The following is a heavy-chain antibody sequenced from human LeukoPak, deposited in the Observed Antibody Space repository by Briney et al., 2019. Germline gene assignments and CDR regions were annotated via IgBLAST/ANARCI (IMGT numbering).Heavy chain of an antibody. CDR1: GGSFSGYY. Sequence: SETLSLTCAVYGGSFSGYYWSWIRQPPGKGLEWIGEINHSGSTNYNPSLKSGVTISVDTSKNQFTLKLGSVKAADTAVYYCARGRGDYVWGSYRYNPHYFDYWGQGTLVTVSS. CDR2: INHSGST. CDR3: ARGRGDYVWGSYRYNPHYFDY. V-gene: IGHV4-34*01. D-gene: IGHD3-16*02. J-gene: IGHJ4*02.